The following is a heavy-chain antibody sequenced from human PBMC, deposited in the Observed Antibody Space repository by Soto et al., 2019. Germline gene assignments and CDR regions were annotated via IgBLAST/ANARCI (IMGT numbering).Heavy chain of an antibody. CDR3: ARFVYYGSGFYYYYYGMDV. J-gene: IGHJ6*02. D-gene: IGHD3-10*01. CDR2: INHSGST. Sequence: SNPLSLTCAVYGRSFSGYYWRWIRQPPGKGLEWIGEINHSGSTNYNPSLKSRVTISVDTSKNQFSLKLSSVTAADTAVYYCARFVYYGSGFYYYYYGMDVWGQGTTVT. V-gene: IGHV4-34*01. CDR1: GRSFSGYY.